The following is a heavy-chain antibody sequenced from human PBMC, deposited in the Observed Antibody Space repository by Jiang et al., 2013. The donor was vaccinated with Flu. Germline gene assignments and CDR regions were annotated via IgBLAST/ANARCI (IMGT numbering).Heavy chain of an antibody. CDR2: INPSGGST. CDR1: GYTFTSYY. J-gene: IGHJ6*02. D-gene: IGHD6-19*01. Sequence: SGAEVKKPGASVKVSCKASGYTFTSYYMHWVRQAPGQGLEWMGIINPSGGSTSYAQKFQGRVTMTRDTSTSTVYMELSSLRSEDTAVYYCARVNAAVAGTSGYYGMDVWGQGTTVTVSS. V-gene: IGHV1-46*01. CDR3: ARVNAAVAGTSGYYGMDV.